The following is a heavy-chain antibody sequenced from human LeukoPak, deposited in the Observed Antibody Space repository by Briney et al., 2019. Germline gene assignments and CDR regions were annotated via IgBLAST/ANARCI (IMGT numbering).Heavy chain of an antibody. CDR2: INTNTGNP. V-gene: IGHV7-4-1*02. Sequence: ASVKVSCKASGYTFTIYYIHWVRQAPGQGLEWMGWINTNTGNPTYAQGFTGRFVFSLDTSVSTAYLQISSLKAEDTAVYYCARDGLLFDYWGQGTLVTVSS. J-gene: IGHJ4*02. D-gene: IGHD3-10*01. CDR3: ARDGLLFDY. CDR1: GYTFTIYY.